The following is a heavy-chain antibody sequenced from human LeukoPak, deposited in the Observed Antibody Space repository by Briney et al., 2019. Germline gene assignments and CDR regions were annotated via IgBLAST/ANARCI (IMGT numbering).Heavy chain of an antibody. V-gene: IGHV1-2*02. D-gene: IGHD1-1*01. CDR2: INPNSGGT. CDR3: ARANIGRGSYYYGMDV. J-gene: IGHJ6*02. CDR1: GYTFTVYY. Sequence: ASVKVPCKASGYTFTVYYMHSVGQAPGQGLEWMGWINPNSGGTNYAQKFQGRVTMTRDTSISTAYMELSRLRSDDTAVYYCARANIGRGSYYYGMDVWGQGTTVTVSS.